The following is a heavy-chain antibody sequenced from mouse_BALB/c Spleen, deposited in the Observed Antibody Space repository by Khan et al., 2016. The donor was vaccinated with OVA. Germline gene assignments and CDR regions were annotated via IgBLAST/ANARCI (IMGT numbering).Heavy chain of an antibody. Sequence: QVQLVESGPGLVAPSQSLSITCTVSGFSLSRYNIHWVRQPPGKGLEWLVMIWGGGGTDYNSTLKSRLSIRKDNSKSQVLLKMNILQIDDTAMYYCARAYYRYDGYYAMDYWGQGTSVTVSS. CDR3: ARAYYRYDGYYAMDY. V-gene: IGHV2-6-4*01. J-gene: IGHJ4*01. CDR2: IWGGGGT. D-gene: IGHD2-14*01. CDR1: GFSLSRYN.